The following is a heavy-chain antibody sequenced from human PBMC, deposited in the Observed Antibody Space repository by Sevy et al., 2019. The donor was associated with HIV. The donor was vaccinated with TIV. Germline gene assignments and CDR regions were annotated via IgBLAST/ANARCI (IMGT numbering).Heavy chain of an antibody. D-gene: IGHD1-26*01. CDR3: ARDAATARQGVACGYFDY. CDR1: GFTVSSNY. V-gene: IGHV3-53*01. J-gene: IGHJ4*02. CDR2: IYSGGST. Sequence: GGSLRLSCAASGFTVSSNYMSWVRQAPGKGLEWVSVIYSGGSTYYADSVKGRFTISRDNSKNTLYLQMNSLRAEDKAVYYCARDAATARQGVACGYFDYWGQGTLVTVSS.